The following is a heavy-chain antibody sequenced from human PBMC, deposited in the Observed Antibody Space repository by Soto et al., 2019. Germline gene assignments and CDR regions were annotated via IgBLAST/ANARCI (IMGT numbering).Heavy chain of an antibody. J-gene: IGHJ4*02. CDR3: AKSKGITGTSEAYYFDY. CDR1: GFTFSSYA. CDR2: ISGSGGST. Sequence: GGSLRLSCAASGFTFSSYAMSWVRQAPGKGLEWVSAISGSGGSTYYADSVKGRFTISRDNSKNTLYLQMNSLRAEDTAVYYCAKSKGITGTSEAYYFDYWGQGTLVTVS. D-gene: IGHD1-20*01. V-gene: IGHV3-23*01.